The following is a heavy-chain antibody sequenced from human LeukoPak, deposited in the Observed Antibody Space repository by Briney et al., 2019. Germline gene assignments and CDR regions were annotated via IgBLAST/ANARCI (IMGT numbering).Heavy chain of an antibody. V-gene: IGHV3-23*01. J-gene: IGHJ4*02. CDR2: ISGSGGST. Sequence: PGGSLRLSCAVSGITLSNYGMSWVRQAPGKGLEWVAGISGSGGSTNYAESVKGRFTISRDNRKNTLFLQMNSLRAEDTAVYFCAERGVVIRVILVGFHKEAYYFDSWGQGALVTVSS. CDR1: GITLSNYG. CDR3: AERGVVIRVILVGFHKEAYYFDS. D-gene: IGHD3-22*01.